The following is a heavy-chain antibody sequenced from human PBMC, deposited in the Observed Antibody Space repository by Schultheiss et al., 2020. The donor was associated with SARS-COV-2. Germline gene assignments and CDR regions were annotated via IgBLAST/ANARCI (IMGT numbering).Heavy chain of an antibody. V-gene: IGHV3-23*01. J-gene: IGHJ6*02. CDR3: ALDTQGSSSWYFGYYYYGMDV. CDR1: GFTFSSYA. D-gene: IGHD6-13*01. Sequence: GGSLRLSCAASGFTFSSYAMSWVRQAPGKGLEWVSAISGSGGSTYYADSVKGRFTISRDNAKNTLYLQMNSLRAEDTAVYYCALDTQGSSSWYFGYYYYGMDVWGQGTTVTVSS. CDR2: ISGSGGST.